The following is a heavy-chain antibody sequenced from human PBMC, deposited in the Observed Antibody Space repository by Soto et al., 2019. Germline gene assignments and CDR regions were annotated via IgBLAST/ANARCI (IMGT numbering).Heavy chain of an antibody. D-gene: IGHD2-2*01. Sequence: QLQLQESGPGLVKPSETLSLTCTVSSASISSSSYTWGWIRQPPGKGLEWIGSIYYSGTTYYNPSVNRRVTLSLDPSKNPFSPKATPVTAADTAVYYCARLHGYCISISGHGHYAMDVWGQGTTVTVSS. V-gene: IGHV4-39*01. CDR2: IYYSGTT. J-gene: IGHJ6*02. CDR3: ARLHGYCISISGHGHYAMDV. CDR1: SASISSSSYT.